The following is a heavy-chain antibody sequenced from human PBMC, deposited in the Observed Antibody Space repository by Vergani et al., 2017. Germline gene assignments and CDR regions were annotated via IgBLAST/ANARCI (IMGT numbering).Heavy chain of an antibody. CDR1: GGTFTTYA. D-gene: IGHD3-10*01. CDR2: INAIFGTV. CDR3: GRSRAFGSGRYQGFYHNGVDA. Sequence: QVHLIQSGAEVKIPGSSVKVSCKASGGTFTTYAVTWVRQAPGQGLEWMGAINAIFGTVNYAQKFQGRVTMTADQYNGTAYMELGSLTSEDTAVYYCGRSRAFGSGRYQGFYHNGVDAWGRGTTVTVSS. V-gene: IGHV1-69*13. J-gene: IGHJ6*02.